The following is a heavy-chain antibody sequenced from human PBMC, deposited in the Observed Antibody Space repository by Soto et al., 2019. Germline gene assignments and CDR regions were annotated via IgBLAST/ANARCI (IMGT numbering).Heavy chain of an antibody. CDR2: INHSGST. J-gene: IGHJ4*02. CDR1: GGSFSGYY. CDR3: ARPAAGNTRHDY. D-gene: IGHD6-13*01. V-gene: IGHV4-34*01. Sequence: SETLSLTCAVYGGSFSGYYWSWIRQPPGKGLEWIGEINHSGSTNYNPSLKSRVTISVDTSKNQFSLKLSSVTAADTAVYYCARPAAGNTRHDYWGQGTLVTVSS.